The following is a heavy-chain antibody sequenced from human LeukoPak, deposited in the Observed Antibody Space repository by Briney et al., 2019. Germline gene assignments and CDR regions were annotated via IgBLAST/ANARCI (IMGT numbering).Heavy chain of an antibody. CDR3: ARTYSSPYFDY. V-gene: IGHV3-7*01. J-gene: IGHJ4*02. CDR2: IKQDGSEK. D-gene: IGHD6-19*01. Sequence: GGSLRLSCAASGFTFSTYWMSWVRQAPGKGLEWVANIKQDGSEKYYVDSVKGRFTISRDNAKNSLYLQMNSLRAEDTAVYYCARTYSSPYFDYWGQGTLVIVSS. CDR1: GFTFSTYW.